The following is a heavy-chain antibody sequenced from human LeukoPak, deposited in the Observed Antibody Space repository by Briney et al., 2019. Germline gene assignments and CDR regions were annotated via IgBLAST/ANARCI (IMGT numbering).Heavy chain of an antibody. CDR1: GFTFRNYG. J-gene: IGHJ6*03. D-gene: IGHD2-8*02. V-gene: IGHV3-30*02. CDR2: IWSDGNNR. CDR3: AKDPGASVSGFYMDV. Sequence: GSLRLSCAASGFTFRNYGMHWVRPAAGKGLEWVSSIWSDGNNRFYADAVKGRFTISRDNSKNMLYLQMDTLRAEDTALYYCAKDPGASVSGFYMDVWGKGTTVIVSS.